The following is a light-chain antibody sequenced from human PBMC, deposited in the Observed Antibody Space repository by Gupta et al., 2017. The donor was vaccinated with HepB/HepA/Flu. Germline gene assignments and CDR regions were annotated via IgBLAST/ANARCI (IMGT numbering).Light chain of an antibody. CDR2: AAS. CDR1: QGINNY. Sequence: DIQMTQSPSSLSAFVGDRFTITCRASQGINNYLAWYQQKPGKGPKLLIYAASTCQAGVPSRFSGRRCGKDVTLTISSRQPEDVASYYCHEDSDSPPWTFGQGTKVEIK. J-gene: IGKJ1*01. CDR3: HEDSDSPPWT. V-gene: IGKV1-27*01.